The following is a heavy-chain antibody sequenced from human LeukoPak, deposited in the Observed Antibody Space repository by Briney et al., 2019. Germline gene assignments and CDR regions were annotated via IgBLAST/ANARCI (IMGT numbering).Heavy chain of an antibody. D-gene: IGHD3-3*01. Sequence: PGGSLRLSCAASGFTFRTYSFHWVRQTPDKGLEWVAAISKDGNSRVYAESLKGRLTISRDTSKNIVFLEITSLRPDDTAIYYCARAENFWSGLLDSWGQGTLLAVSS. J-gene: IGHJ4*02. CDR2: ISKDGNSR. CDR1: GFTFRTYS. V-gene: IGHV3-30-3*01. CDR3: ARAENFWSGLLDS.